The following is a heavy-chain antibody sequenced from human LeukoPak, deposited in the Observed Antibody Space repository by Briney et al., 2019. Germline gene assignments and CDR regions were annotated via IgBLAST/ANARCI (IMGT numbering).Heavy chain of an antibody. CDR3: ARGGAAAGRNFDY. J-gene: IGHJ4*02. D-gene: IGHD6-13*01. CDR1: GGSLSGYY. Sequence: SETLSLTCAVYGGSLSGYYWSWIRQPPGKGLAWIGEINHSGSTNYNPSLKRRVTISVDTSKNQFSLKLSSVTAADTAVYYCARGGAAAGRNFDYWGQGTLVTVSS. V-gene: IGHV4-34*01. CDR2: INHSGST.